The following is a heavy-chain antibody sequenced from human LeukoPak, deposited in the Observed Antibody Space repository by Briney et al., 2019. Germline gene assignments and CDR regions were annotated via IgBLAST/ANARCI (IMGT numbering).Heavy chain of an antibody. J-gene: IGHJ6*03. Sequence: GGSLRLSCAASGFSFSSYGMHWVRQAPGKGLEWVGIIWYDGSKQYYAGSAGGRFTISRDNPKNTMYLQVNSLRDEDTAVYYCARDRGDYYYMDVWGIGTTVTVSS. CDR1: GFSFSSYG. D-gene: IGHD5-12*01. V-gene: IGHV3-33*01. CDR2: IWYDGSKQ. CDR3: ARDRGDYYYMDV.